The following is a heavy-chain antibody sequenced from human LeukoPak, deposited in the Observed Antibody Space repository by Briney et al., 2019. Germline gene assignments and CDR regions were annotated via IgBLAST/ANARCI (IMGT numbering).Heavy chain of an antibody. Sequence: GGSLRLSCAASGFTFSSYVMNWVRQAPGKGLEWVSGISGSGGSTYYADSVKGRFTISRDNSKNTLYLQMNSLRAEDTAVYYCARTTVTSTNYWGQGTLVTVSS. CDR1: GFTFSSYV. CDR2: ISGSGGST. CDR3: ARTTVTSTNY. D-gene: IGHD4-11*01. V-gene: IGHV3-23*01. J-gene: IGHJ4*02.